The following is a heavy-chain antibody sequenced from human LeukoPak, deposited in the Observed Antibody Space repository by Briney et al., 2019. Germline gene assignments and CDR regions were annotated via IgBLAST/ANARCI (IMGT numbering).Heavy chain of an antibody. CDR2: INHGGST. Sequence: SETLSPTCAVYGGSFSGYYWGWIRQPPGKGLEWIGVINHGGSTNYNPPLKSRVSISVDTPKNQFSLKLRSVTAADTPVYNCARLERITMVRGVIKRRYCFDYWGQGTLVTVSS. D-gene: IGHD3-10*01. V-gene: IGHV4-34*01. J-gene: IGHJ4*02. CDR3: ARLERITMVRGVIKRRYCFDY. CDR1: GGSFSGYY.